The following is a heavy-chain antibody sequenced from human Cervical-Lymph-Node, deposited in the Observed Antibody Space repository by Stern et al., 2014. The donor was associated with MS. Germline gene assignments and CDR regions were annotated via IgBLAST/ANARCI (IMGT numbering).Heavy chain of an antibody. Sequence: VQLVESGAEVKKPGASVKVSCKASGYTFTSHYMHWVRQAPGQGLEWVGIINPSGDSASYAQKFQGRVTMTRGTSTSTVYMELSSLRSEDTAVYYCASGTGSKRPTGNYWGQGTLVTVSS. D-gene: IGHD3/OR15-3a*01. V-gene: IGHV1-46*01. J-gene: IGHJ4*02. CDR3: ASGTGSKRPTGNY. CDR1: GYTFTSHY. CDR2: INPSGDSA.